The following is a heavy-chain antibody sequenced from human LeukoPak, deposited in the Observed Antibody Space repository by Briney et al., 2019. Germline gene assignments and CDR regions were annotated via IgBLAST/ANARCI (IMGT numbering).Heavy chain of an antibody. J-gene: IGHJ4*02. D-gene: IGHD2-15*01. CDR1: GFTFSSYA. CDR3: ARLVVVAATRVFDY. CDR2: IKQDGSEK. V-gene: IGHV3-7*01. Sequence: GGSLRLSCAASGFTFSSYAMSWVRQAPGRGLEWVANIKQDGSEKYYVDSVKGRFTISRDNAKNSLYLQMNSLRAEDTAVYYCARLVVVAATRVFDYWGQGTLVTVSS.